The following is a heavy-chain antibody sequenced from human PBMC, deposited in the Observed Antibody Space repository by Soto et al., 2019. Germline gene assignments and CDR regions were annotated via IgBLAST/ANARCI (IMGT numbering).Heavy chain of an antibody. D-gene: IGHD3-3*01. V-gene: IGHV3-7*01. Sequence: GGSLRLSCAASGFTFSSYWMSWVRQAPGKGLEWVANIKQDGSEKYYVDSVKGRFTISRDNAKNSLYLQMNSLRAEDTAVYYCASVTADFWSGHYYYYYYYMDVWGKGTTVTVSS. CDR2: IKQDGSEK. CDR3: ASVTADFWSGHYYYYYYYMDV. CDR1: GFTFSSYW. J-gene: IGHJ6*03.